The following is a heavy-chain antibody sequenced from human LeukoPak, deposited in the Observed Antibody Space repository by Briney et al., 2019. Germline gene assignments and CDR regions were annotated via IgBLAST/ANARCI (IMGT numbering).Heavy chain of an antibody. CDR1: GFTFSSYW. CDR2: INSDGSST. D-gene: IGHD5-12*01. Sequence: GGSLRLSCAASGFTFSSYWMHWVRQAPGKGLVWVSRINSDGSSTTYADSVKGRFTITRDNAKNTLYLQMNSLRAEDTAVYYCARADIVATISDYWGQGTLVTVYS. CDR3: ARADIVATISDY. V-gene: IGHV3-74*01. J-gene: IGHJ4*02.